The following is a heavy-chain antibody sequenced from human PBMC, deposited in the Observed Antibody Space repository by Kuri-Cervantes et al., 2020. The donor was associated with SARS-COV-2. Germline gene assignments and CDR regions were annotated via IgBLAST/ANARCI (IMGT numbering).Heavy chain of an antibody. CDR2: IYTSGNT. V-gene: IGHV4-61*09. J-gene: IGHJ4*02. Sequence: TLRLSCSVSGGSINSGSYYWSWIRPPAGKGLDWIGYIYTSGNTYYNPSLKSRVTISVDRSKNQFSLRLSSVTAADTAVYYCARQGTAPFDYWGQGTLVTVSS. CDR3: ARQGTAPFDY. CDR1: GGSINSGSYY. D-gene: IGHD1-7*01.